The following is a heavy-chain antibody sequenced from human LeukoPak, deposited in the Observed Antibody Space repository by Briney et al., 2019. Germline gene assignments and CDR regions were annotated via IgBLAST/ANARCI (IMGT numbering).Heavy chain of an antibody. V-gene: IGHV3-7*01. CDR3: ARSRSGFYEDY. CDR1: GFTFDHYW. CDR2: IKEDGSEK. J-gene: IGHJ4*02. D-gene: IGHD3-3*01. Sequence: GGSLRLSCAVSGFTFDHYWMNWVRQAPGKGLEWVANIKEDGSEKNYVDSVKGRFTISRDNAKNSLSLQVNSLRAEDTAVYYCARSRSGFYEDYWGQGTLVTVSS.